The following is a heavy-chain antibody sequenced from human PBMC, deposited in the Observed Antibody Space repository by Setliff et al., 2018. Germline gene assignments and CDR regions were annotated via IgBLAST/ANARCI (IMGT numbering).Heavy chain of an antibody. V-gene: IGHV3-66*02. J-gene: IGHJ6*03. Sequence: PGGSLRLSCAASGLTTTHYYMSWVRQAPGKGLEWVSVIYSGGSTYYADSVKGRFTISRDNSKNTLYLQMNSLRAEDTAVYYCASTEYSSSSSYYYYYMDVWGKGTTVTAP. CDR1: GLTTTHYY. CDR2: IYSGGST. D-gene: IGHD6-6*01. CDR3: ASTEYSSSSSYYYYYMDV.